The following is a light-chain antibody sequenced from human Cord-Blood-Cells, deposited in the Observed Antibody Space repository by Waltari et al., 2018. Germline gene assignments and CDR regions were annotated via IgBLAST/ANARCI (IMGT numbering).Light chain of an antibody. V-gene: IGKV3-11*01. CDR1: QGVRSY. J-gene: IGKJ4*01. CDR3: QQRSNWPLT. Sequence: EIVLTQSPATLSLSPGERATLSCSASQGVRSYLAWYQQKPGQAPRLLLYAASNRATGIPTRFSGSGSGKDFTFTISSLEPEHIAVYYCQQRSNWPLTCGGGTKVELK. CDR2: AAS.